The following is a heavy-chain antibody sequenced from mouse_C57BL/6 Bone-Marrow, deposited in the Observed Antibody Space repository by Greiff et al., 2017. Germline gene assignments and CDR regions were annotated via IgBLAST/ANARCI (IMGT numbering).Heavy chain of an antibody. CDR3: AIGLTLYAMDY. V-gene: IGHV1-74*01. Sequence: QVQLQQPGAELVKPGASVKVSCKASGYTFTSYWMHWVKQRPGQGLEWIGRIHSSDSDTKLNQKFKGKATLAVDKSPSKTYMQLSSLTSEDAAVYYCAIGLTLYAMDYWGQGTSVTVSS. CDR2: IHSSDSDT. J-gene: IGHJ4*01. CDR1: GYTFTSYW. D-gene: IGHD3-1*01.